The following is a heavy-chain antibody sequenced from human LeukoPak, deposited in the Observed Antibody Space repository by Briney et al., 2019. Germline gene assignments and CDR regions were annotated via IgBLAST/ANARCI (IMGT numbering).Heavy chain of an antibody. CDR3: ARDHPLEQWLVRWFDP. V-gene: IGHV4-39*07. CDR2: IYYSGST. CDR1: GGSISSSSYY. Sequence: PSETLSLTCTVSGGSISSSSYYWGWIRQPPWKGLEWIGSIYYSGSTYDNPSLKSRVTISVDTSKNQFSLKLSSVTAADTAVYYCARDHPLEQWLVRWFDPWGQGTLVTVSS. J-gene: IGHJ5*02. D-gene: IGHD6-19*01.